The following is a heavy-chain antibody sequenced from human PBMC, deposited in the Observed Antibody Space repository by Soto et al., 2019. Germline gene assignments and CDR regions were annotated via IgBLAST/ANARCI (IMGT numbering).Heavy chain of an antibody. V-gene: IGHV3-53*01. J-gene: IGHJ6*02. CDR1: GFTVSSNY. D-gene: IGHD5-12*01. CDR2: IYSGGST. CDR3: ARVWTEMATTYYYYYGMDV. Sequence: GGSLRLSCAASGFTVSSNYMSWVRQAPGKGLEWVSVIYSGGSTYYADSVKGRFTISRDNSKNTLYLQMNSLRAEDTAVYYCARVWTEMATTYYYYYGMDVWGQGTTVTVSS.